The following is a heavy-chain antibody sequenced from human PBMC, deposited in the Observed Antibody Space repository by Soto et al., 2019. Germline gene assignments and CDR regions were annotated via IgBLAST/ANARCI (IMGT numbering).Heavy chain of an antibody. CDR2: IYYSRST. J-gene: IGHJ6*02. V-gene: IGHV4-59*01. CDR3: ARWARDYYYGMDG. Sequence: SETLSLTCTVSGGSISSYYWSWIRQPPGKGLEWIGYIYYSRSTNYNPSLKSRVTISVDTSKNQFSLKLSSVTAADTAVYYCARWARDYYYGMDGWGQGTTVTVSS. CDR1: GGSISSYY.